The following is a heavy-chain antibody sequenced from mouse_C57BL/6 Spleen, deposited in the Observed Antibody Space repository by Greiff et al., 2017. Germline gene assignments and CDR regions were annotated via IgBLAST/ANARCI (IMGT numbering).Heavy chain of an antibody. D-gene: IGHD4-1*02. V-gene: IGHV1-39*01. Sequence: VQLQQSGPELVKPGASVKISCKASGYSFTDYNMNWVKQSNGKSLEWIGVINPNYGTTSYNQKFKGKATLTVDQSSSTAYMQLNSLTSEDSAVYDCARSQLSNWDPYAMDYWGQGTSVTVSS. J-gene: IGHJ4*01. CDR3: ARSQLSNWDPYAMDY. CDR2: INPNYGTT. CDR1: GYSFTDYN.